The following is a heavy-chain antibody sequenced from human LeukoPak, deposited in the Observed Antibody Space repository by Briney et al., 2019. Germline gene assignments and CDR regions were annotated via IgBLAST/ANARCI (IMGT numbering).Heavy chain of an antibody. D-gene: IGHD6-19*01. CDR1: GGSFSGYH. Sequence: SETLSLTCAVYGGSFSGYHWSWIRQPPGKELEWIGEINHSGSTNYNPSLKSRVTISVDTSKNQFSLKLSSVTAADTAVYYCARLPVRRGWYNWGQGTLVTVSS. V-gene: IGHV4-34*01. CDR2: INHSGST. J-gene: IGHJ4*02. CDR3: ARLPVRRGWYN.